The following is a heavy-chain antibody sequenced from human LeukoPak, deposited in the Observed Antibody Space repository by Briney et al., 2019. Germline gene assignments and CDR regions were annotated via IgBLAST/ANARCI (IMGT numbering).Heavy chain of an antibody. Sequence: ASVKVSCKASGYTFTSYYMHWVRQAPGQGLEWMGIINPSGGSTSYAQKFQGRVTMTRDTSTSTVYMELSSLRSEDTAVYYCARDFRYDSSGYYLGAISNYFDYWGQGTLVTVSS. D-gene: IGHD3-22*01. CDR2: INPSGGST. V-gene: IGHV1-46*01. CDR1: GYTFTSYY. J-gene: IGHJ4*02. CDR3: ARDFRYDSSGYYLGAISNYFDY.